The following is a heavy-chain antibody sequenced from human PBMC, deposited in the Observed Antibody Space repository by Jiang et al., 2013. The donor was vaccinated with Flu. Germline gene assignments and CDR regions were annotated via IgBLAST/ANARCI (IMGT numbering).Heavy chain of an antibody. D-gene: IGHD4-23*01. Sequence: GRTYYRSKWYNNYAVSVKSRITISPDTSKNQLSLQLNSVTPEDTAVYYCARGGGNFIFDSWGLGTLVTVSS. CDR2: TYYRSKWYN. V-gene: IGHV6-1*01. CDR3: ARGGGNFIFDS. J-gene: IGHJ4*02.